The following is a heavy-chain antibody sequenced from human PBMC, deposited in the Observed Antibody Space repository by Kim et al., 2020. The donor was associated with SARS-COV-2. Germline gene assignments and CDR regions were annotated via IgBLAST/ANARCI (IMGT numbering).Heavy chain of an antibody. CDR3: ARDPARYSSGWYVTWDYYYSMDV. J-gene: IGHJ6*02. Sequence: GGSLRLSCAASGFTFSSYSMNWVRQAPGKGLEWVSSISSSSSYIYYADSVKGRFTISRDNAKNSLYLQMNSLRAEDTAVYYCARDPARYSSGWYVTWDYYYSMDVWGQGTTVTVSS. V-gene: IGHV3-21*01. CDR2: ISSSSSYI. D-gene: IGHD6-19*01. CDR1: GFTFSSYS.